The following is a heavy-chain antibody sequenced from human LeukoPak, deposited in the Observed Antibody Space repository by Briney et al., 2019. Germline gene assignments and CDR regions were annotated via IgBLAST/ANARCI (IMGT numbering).Heavy chain of an antibody. V-gene: IGHV3-33*01. CDR3: ARGRGIQLFYYYYYMDV. D-gene: IGHD5-18*01. CDR1: GFTFSSYG. CDR2: IWYDGSNK. Sequence: GGSLRLSCAASGFTFSSYGMHWVRQAPGKGLEWVAVIWYDGSNKYYADSVKGRFTISRDNSKNTLYLQMNSLRAEDTAVYYCARGRGIQLFYYYYYMDVWGKGTTVTVSS. J-gene: IGHJ6*03.